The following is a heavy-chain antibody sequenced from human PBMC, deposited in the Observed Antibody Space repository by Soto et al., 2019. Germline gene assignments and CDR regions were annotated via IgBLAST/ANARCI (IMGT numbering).Heavy chain of an antibody. Sequence: PGGSLRLSCAASGFTFSSYGMHWVRQAPGKGLEWVAVIWYDGSNKYYADSVKGRFIISRDNSKNTLYLQMNSLRAEDTAVYYCARELGYCSSTSCYKGYYGMDVWGPGTTVTVYS. CDR3: ARELGYCSSTSCYKGYYGMDV. V-gene: IGHV3-33*01. CDR1: GFTFSSYG. D-gene: IGHD2-2*02. J-gene: IGHJ6*02. CDR2: IWYDGSNK.